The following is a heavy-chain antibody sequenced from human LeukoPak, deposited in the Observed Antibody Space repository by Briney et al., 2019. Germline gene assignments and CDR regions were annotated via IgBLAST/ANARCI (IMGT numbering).Heavy chain of an antibody. D-gene: IGHD3-9*01. V-gene: IGHV1-69*02. J-gene: IGHJ3*02. CDR1: GGTFSSDT. CDR2: IIPILGIA. Sequence: ASVKVSCKASGGTFSSDTINWVRQAPGQELEWMGRIIPILGIANYVQEFQGRVTITPDKSTRTAYMELRSRRSEDTALYYCAGLYFDRLDIGNTFDMWGQGTMVSVSS. CDR3: AGLYFDRLDIGNTFDM.